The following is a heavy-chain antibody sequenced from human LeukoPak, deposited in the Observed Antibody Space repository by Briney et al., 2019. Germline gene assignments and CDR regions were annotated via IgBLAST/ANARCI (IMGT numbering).Heavy chain of an antibody. Sequence: GSLRLSCAASGFTFSSYSMNWVRQAPGKGLEWVSSISSSSSYIYYADSVKGRFTISRDNSKNTLYLQMNSLRAEDTAVYYCARASFRYYYDSSGYSDYWGQGTLVTVSS. CDR1: GFTFSSYS. CDR3: ARASFRYYYDSSGYSDY. J-gene: IGHJ4*02. CDR2: ISSSSSYI. V-gene: IGHV3-21*01. D-gene: IGHD3-22*01.